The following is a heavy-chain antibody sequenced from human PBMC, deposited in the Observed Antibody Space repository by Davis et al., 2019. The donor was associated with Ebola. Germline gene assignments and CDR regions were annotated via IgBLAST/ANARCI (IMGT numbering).Heavy chain of an antibody. CDR1: GFTFSNAW. V-gene: IGHV3-15*07. J-gene: IGHJ3*02. D-gene: IGHD1-1*01. CDR2: IKSKTDGGTT. Sequence: GESLKISCAAFGFTFSNAWMNWVRQAPGKGLEWVGRIKSKTDGGTTDYAAPVKGRFTISRDDSKNTLYLQMNSLKTEDTAVYYCTTVGYNWNDWGLNAFDIWGQGTMVTVSS. CDR3: TTVGYNWNDWGLNAFDI.